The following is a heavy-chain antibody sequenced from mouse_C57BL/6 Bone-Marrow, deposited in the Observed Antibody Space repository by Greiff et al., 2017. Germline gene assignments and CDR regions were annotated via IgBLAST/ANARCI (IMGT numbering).Heavy chain of an antibody. CDR2: IDPENGDT. CDR3: TTATVVPYWYFDV. Sequence: EVQLQQSGAELVRPGASVKLSCTASGFNIKDDYMHWVKQRPEQGLEWIGWIDPENGDTEYASKFQGKATIPADTSSNTAYLQLSSLTSEDTAVYYCTTATVVPYWYFDVWGTGTTVTGSS. CDR1: GFNIKDDY. J-gene: IGHJ1*03. V-gene: IGHV14-4*01. D-gene: IGHD1-1*01.